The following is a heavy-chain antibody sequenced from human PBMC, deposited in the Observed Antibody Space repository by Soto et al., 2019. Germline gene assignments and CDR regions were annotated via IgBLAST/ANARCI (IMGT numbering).Heavy chain of an antibody. D-gene: IGHD5-18*01. CDR2: VNAGNGYT. CDR1: GYTFTSNA. CDR3: ARGAHTYGYGADY. J-gene: IGHJ4*02. Sequence: QVYLVQSGAEVKKPGASVKVSCRSFGYTFTSNAIHWVRQAPGQSLEWMGWVNAGNGYTKYLQNFQGRVTSSSDTSASTAYMELNSLRSEDTAVYYCARGAHTYGYGADYWGQGTLVTVSS. V-gene: IGHV1-3*01.